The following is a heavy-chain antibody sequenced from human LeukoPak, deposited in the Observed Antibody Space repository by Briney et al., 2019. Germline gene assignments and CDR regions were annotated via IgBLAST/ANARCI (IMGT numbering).Heavy chain of an antibody. V-gene: IGHV4-59*01. CDR2: INDSGST. D-gene: IGHD1-1*01. CDR3: ARITEWNDFDY. CDR1: GGSISGYY. Sequence: PSETLSLTCSVSGGSISGYYWIGIRQSPGKGLEGIGYINDSGSTNYNPSLKSRLTISVDRSKNQFSVQLSSVTTADTAVYYCARITEWNDFDYWGQGTLVTVSS. J-gene: IGHJ4*02.